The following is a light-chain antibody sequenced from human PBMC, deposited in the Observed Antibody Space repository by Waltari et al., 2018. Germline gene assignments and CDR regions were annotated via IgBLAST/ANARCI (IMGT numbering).Light chain of an antibody. V-gene: IGLV1-47*01. CDR3: AAWDDSLSGFYV. J-gene: IGLJ1*01. CDR1: SSNIGSNY. CDR2: RNT. Sequence: QSVLTQPPSASGTPGQRVTISCSGSSSNIGSNYVYWYQQRPGTAPKLLIYRNTQRPSGVPDRFSGSKSGTSASLAISGLRSEDEADYYCAAWDDSLSGFYVFGTGTKVTVL.